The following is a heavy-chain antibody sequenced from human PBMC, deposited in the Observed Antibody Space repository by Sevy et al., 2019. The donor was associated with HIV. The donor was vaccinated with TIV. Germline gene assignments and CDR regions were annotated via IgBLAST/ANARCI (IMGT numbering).Heavy chain of an antibody. CDR3: TTEALDYEDPDFYHYGMDV. CDR1: GIPFRNVR. CDR2: FKNKSEGGTK. Sequence: GSPRLSCVASGIPFRNVRMRRVRQAPGKGLEGVWRFKNKSEGGTKDHPATVKVRFTISRDDSKNTLYQQMNSLQTEDTAVYYCTTEALDYEDPDFYHYGMDVWGQGTTVTVSS. V-gene: IGHV3-15*01. J-gene: IGHJ6*01. D-gene: IGHD4-17*01.